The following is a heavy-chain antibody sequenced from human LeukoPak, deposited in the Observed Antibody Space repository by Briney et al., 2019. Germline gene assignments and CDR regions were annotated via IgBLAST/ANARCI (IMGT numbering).Heavy chain of an antibody. CDR3: ATTWIRGAFDI. CDR2: IYYSGST. Sequence: SETLSLTCTVSGGSISSYYWSWIRQPPGKGLEWIGYIYYSGSTNYNPSLKSRVTISVDTSKNQFSLKMSSVTAADTAVYYCATTWIRGAFDIWGQGTMVTVSS. D-gene: IGHD5-12*01. J-gene: IGHJ3*02. V-gene: IGHV4-59*01. CDR1: GGSISSYY.